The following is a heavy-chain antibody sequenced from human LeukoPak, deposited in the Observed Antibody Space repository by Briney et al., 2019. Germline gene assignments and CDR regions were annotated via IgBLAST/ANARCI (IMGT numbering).Heavy chain of an antibody. CDR1: GYTFTSYG. D-gene: IGHD6-19*01. CDR2: ISVYNGHT. V-gene: IGHV1-18*01. J-gene: IGHJ6*03. Sequence: ASVKVSCKASGYTFTSYGISWVRQAPGQGLEWMGWISVYNGHTNYAQKLQDRVTMTTETSTSTAYMELSSLRSEDTAVYYCARVAMPRIAVAGTSYYYYMDVWGKGTTVTISS. CDR3: ARVAMPRIAVAGTSYYYYMDV.